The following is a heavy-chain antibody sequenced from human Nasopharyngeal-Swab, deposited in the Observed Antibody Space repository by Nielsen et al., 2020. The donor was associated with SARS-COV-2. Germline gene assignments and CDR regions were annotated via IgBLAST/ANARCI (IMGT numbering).Heavy chain of an antibody. J-gene: IGHJ4*02. CDR3: ARGGRNFDY. Sequence: SETLSLTCTVSGGSISSSSYYWGWIRQPPGKGLEWIGSIYYSGSTYYNPSLKSRVTISVGTSKNQFSLKLSSVTAADTAVYYCARGGRNFDYWGQGTLVTVSS. V-gene: IGHV4-39*07. CDR2: IYYSGST. CDR1: GGSISSSSYY. D-gene: IGHD1-26*01.